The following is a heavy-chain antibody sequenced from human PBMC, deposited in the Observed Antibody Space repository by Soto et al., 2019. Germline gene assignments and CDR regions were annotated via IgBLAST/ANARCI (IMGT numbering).Heavy chain of an antibody. V-gene: IGHV4-30-4*01. J-gene: IGHJ6*02. Sequence: PSETLSLTCTVSGGSISSGDYYWSWIRQPPGKGLEWIGYIYYSGSTYYNPSLKSRVTISVDTSKNQFSLKLSSVTAADTAVYYCARVPTAYYYYGMDVWGQGTTVTVSS. CDR3: ARVPTAYYYYGMDV. CDR2: IYYSGST. CDR1: GGSISSGDYY.